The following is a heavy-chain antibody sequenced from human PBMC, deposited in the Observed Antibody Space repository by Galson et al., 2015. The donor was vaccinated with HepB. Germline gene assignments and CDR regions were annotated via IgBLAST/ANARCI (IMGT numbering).Heavy chain of an antibody. V-gene: IGHV3-23*01. J-gene: IGHJ5*02. CDR3: VKEGAWFGGDWLDP. D-gene: IGHD3-16*01. Sequence: SLRLSCAGSGFIFRHHAMAWIRQAPGKGLEWVSGINGRGSTRSYSDAVKGRFSIPRDNSKDTVFLQMDNLRPEDTAVYYCVKEGAWFGGDWLDPWGQGALVTVS. CDR1: GFIFRHHA. CDR2: INGRGSTR.